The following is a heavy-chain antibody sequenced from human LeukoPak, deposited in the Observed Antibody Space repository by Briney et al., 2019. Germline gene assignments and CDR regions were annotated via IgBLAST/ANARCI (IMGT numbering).Heavy chain of an antibody. CDR3: AREGRELLTDDAFDI. CDR1: GYTFTSYA. J-gene: IGHJ3*02. Sequence: ASVKVSCKASGYTFTSYAMHWVRQAPGQRLEWMGWINAGNGNTKYSQKFQGRVTITRDTSASTAYMELSSLRSEDTAVYYCAREGRELLTDDAFDIWGQGTMVTVSS. V-gene: IGHV1-3*01. D-gene: IGHD1-26*01. CDR2: INAGNGNT.